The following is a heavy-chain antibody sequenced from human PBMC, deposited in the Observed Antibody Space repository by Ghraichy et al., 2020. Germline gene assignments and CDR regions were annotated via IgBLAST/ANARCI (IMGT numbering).Heavy chain of an antibody. CDR2: INAGNGNT. D-gene: IGHD3-10*01. V-gene: IGHV1-3*01. CDR3: ARGWFGERYLNWFDP. CDR1: GYTFTSYA. J-gene: IGHJ5*02. Sequence: ASVKVSCKASGYTFTSYAMHWVRQAPGQRLEWMGWINAGNGNTKYSQKFQGRVTITRDTSASTAYMELSSLRSEDTAVYYCARGWFGERYLNWFDPWGQGTLVTVSS.